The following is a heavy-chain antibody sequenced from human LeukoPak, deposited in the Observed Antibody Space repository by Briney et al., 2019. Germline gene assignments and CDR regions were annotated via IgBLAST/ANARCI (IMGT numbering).Heavy chain of an antibody. V-gene: IGHV3-30*02. D-gene: IGHD3-3*01. CDR2: IRYDGSNK. CDR1: GFTFSSYG. CDR3: AKTEYYDFWSGYDQH. J-gene: IGHJ1*01. Sequence: GGSLRLSCAASGFTFSSYGMHWVRQAPGKGLEWVAFIRYDGSNKYYADSVKGRFTISRDNSKNTLYLQVNSLRAEDTAVYYCAKTEYYDFWSGYDQHWGQGTLVTVSS.